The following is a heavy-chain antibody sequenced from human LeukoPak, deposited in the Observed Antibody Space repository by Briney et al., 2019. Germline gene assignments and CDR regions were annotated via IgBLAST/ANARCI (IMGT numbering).Heavy chain of an antibody. Sequence: PSETLSLTCTVSGGSVSSGSYYWGWIRQPPGKGLEWIGSIYYSGSTYYNPSLKSRVTISVDTSKNQFSLKLSSVTAADTAVYYCARHPHATVTRDYYLDYWGQGTLVTVSS. J-gene: IGHJ4*02. CDR3: ARHPHATVTRDYYLDY. D-gene: IGHD4-17*01. V-gene: IGHV4-39*01. CDR2: IYYSGST. CDR1: GGSVSSGSYY.